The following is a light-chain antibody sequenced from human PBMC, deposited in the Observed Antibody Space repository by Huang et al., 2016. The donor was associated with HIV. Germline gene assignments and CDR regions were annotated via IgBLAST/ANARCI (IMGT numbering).Light chain of an antibody. CDR3: QQRSTWPHS. Sequence: EIVLTQSPATLSLSPGERATLSCRASQSVNNYLAWYQQKPGQAPRPLIYDASNRASGIPARFSGSVSGTDFTLTISSLEPEDFAVYYCQQRSTWPHSFGGGTKVEIK. CDR1: QSVNNY. J-gene: IGKJ4*01. CDR2: DAS. V-gene: IGKV3-11*01.